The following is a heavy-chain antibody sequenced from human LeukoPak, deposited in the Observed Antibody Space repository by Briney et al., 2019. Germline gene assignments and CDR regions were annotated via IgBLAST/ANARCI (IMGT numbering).Heavy chain of an antibody. Sequence: ASVKVSCKASGYTFTSYYMHWVRQAPGQGLEWMGIINPSGGSTSYAQKFQGRVTMTRDTSTSTVYMELSSLRSEGTAVYYCARARGYSGYDFGSGYWFDPWGQGTLVTVSS. CDR3: ARARGYSGYDFGSGYWFDP. CDR1: GYTFTSYY. J-gene: IGHJ5*02. CDR2: INPSGGST. V-gene: IGHV1-46*01. D-gene: IGHD5-12*01.